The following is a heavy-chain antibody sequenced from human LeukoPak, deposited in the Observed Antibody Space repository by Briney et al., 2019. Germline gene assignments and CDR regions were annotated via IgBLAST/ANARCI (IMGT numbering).Heavy chain of an antibody. Sequence: GGSLRLSCTASGFAFDEHGMSWVRQAPGKGLEWVAGISDSGGSTNYADSVKGRFTISRDNPKNTLFLQMNSLRAEDTAVYFCAKRGVVIRVILVGFHKEAYYFDSWGQGALVTVSS. D-gene: IGHD3-22*01. CDR3: AKRGVVIRVILVGFHKEAYYFDS. J-gene: IGHJ4*02. V-gene: IGHV3-23*01. CDR1: GFAFDEHG. CDR2: ISDSGGST.